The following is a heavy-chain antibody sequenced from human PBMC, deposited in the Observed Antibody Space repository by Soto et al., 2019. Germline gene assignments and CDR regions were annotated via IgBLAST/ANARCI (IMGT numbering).Heavy chain of an antibody. J-gene: IGHJ6*03. CDR2: IYPDDSDT. CDR1: GFRFTSYW. CDR3: AWIYYLERLHFSYSMDA. Sequence: GESLKISCKGSGFRFTSYWIAWVRQMPGKGLEWMGIIYPDDSDTRYSPSFQGQVTTSADKSISTALLQWGSQKASDTAMYYCAWIYYLERLHFSYSMDALGTGTSVTGSS. V-gene: IGHV5-51*01. D-gene: IGHD3-10*01.